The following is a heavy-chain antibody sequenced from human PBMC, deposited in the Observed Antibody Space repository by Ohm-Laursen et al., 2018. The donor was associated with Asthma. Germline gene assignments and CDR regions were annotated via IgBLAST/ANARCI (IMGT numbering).Heavy chain of an antibody. CDR1: GFTFSSYG. CDR2: ISYDGSNK. J-gene: IGHJ3*02. Sequence: SLRLSCSASGFTFSSYGMHWVRQAPGKGLEWVAVISYDGSNKYYADSVKGRFTISRDNSKNTLYLQMNSLRAEDTAVYYCARDLGYCSGGSCDDAFDIWGQGTMVTVSS. CDR3: ARDLGYCSGGSCDDAFDI. V-gene: IGHV3-30*03. D-gene: IGHD2-15*01.